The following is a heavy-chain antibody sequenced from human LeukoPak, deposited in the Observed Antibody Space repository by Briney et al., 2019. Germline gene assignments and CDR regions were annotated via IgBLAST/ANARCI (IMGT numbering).Heavy chain of an antibody. D-gene: IGHD6-6*01. Sequence: PSETLSLTCTVSGGSISSSNHFWDWIRQPPGKGLEWVASIHHSGSTYYNPSLKSRVTISVDTSKNQFSLKLSSVTAADTAVYYCARQNPYSSSSFYYYMDVWGKGTTVTVSS. CDR1: GGSISSSNHF. J-gene: IGHJ6*03. CDR3: ARQNPYSSSSFYYYMDV. CDR2: IHHSGST. V-gene: IGHV4-39*01.